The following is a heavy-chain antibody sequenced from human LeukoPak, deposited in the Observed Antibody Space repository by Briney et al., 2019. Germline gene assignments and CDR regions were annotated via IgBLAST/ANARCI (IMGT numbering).Heavy chain of an antibody. CDR2: IKQDGNEN. Sequence: PGGSLRLSCAASGFTFSSYRMSWVRQAPGKGLEWVANIKQDGNENYYVDSVKGRFTISRDNAKNSLYLQMNSLRAEDTALYYCAKRYCSGGSCGFFDYWGQGTLVTVSS. J-gene: IGHJ4*02. CDR1: GFTFSSYR. D-gene: IGHD2-15*01. V-gene: IGHV3-7*03. CDR3: AKRYCSGGSCGFFDY.